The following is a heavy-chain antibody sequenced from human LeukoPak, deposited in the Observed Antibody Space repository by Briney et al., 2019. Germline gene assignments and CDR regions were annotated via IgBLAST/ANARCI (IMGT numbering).Heavy chain of an antibody. CDR2: IKSKANNYAT. CDR1: GFTFSGSA. CDR3: TRLDYGDFRFDL. J-gene: IGHJ2*01. Sequence: PGGSLRLSCAASGFTFSGSAMHWVRQASGKGLWWVGRIKSKANNYATAYAASVKGRFTISRDDSKNTAYLQMNSLKPGDTAVYYCTRLDYGDFRFDLWGRGTLVTVSS. D-gene: IGHD4-17*01. V-gene: IGHV3-73*01.